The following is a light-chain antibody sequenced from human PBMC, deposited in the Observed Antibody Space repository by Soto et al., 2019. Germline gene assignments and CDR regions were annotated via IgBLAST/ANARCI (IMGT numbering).Light chain of an antibody. CDR2: GAS. J-gene: IGKJ4*01. CDR1: QSVSSSY. V-gene: IGKV3-20*01. CDR3: QQSYSSPLT. Sequence: EIVLTQSPGTLSLSPGERATLSCRASQSVSSSYLAWDQQKPGQAPRLLIYGASSRATGIPDRFSGSGSGTDFTLTISRLEPEDFATYYCQQSYSSPLTFGGGTKVEIK.